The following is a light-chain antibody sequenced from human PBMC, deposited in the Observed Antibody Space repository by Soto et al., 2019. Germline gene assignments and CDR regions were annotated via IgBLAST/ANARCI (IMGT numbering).Light chain of an antibody. CDR1: GSDIGFYNY. V-gene: IGLV2-8*01. CDR3: FSHRSGDSHV. CDR2: EVT. J-gene: IGLJ1*01. Sequence: QSVLTQPPSASGSPGQSVTISCTGSGSDIGFYNYVSWYQQHPGKVPKLLIYEVTKRPSGVPDRFSGSKTGNTASLTISGLQAEDEADYYCFSHRSGDSHVFGTGTKVTVL.